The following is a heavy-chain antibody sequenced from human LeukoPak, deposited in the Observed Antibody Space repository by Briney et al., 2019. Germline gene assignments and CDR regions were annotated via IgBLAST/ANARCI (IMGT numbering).Heavy chain of an antibody. J-gene: IGHJ4*02. CDR3: ARVGSGGAWFDF. D-gene: IGHD6-19*01. V-gene: IGHV4-59*01. CDR2: VYATGTT. Sequence: SETLSLTCTVSSGSITGYYWSWIRRPPGKGLEWIGYVYATGTTNYTPSLKTRATISIDTSKNQLSLTLTSVTAADTAVYYCARVGSGGAWFDFWGQGTLVSVSS. CDR1: SGSITGYY.